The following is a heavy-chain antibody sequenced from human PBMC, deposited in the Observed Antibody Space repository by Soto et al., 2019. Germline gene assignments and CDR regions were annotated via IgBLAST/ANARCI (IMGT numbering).Heavy chain of an antibody. D-gene: IGHD3-22*01. CDR3: ARTYYYDSSGYYYAAQFDY. J-gene: IGHJ4*02. CDR1: GGSISSSNW. V-gene: IGHV4-4*02. CDR2: IYHSGST. Sequence: QVQLQASGPGLVKPSGTLSLTCAVSGGSISSSNWWSWVRQPPGKGLEWIGEIYHSGSTNYNPSLKSRVTMSVDKSKNQFSLKLSSVTAADTAVYYCARTYYYDSSGYYYAAQFDYWGQGTLVTVSS.